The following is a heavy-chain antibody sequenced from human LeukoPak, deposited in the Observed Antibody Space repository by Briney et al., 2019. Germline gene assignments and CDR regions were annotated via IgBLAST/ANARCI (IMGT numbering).Heavy chain of an antibody. J-gene: IGHJ4*02. CDR1: GFTFSSFE. Sequence: GGSLRLSCAASGFTFSSFEMNWVRQAPGKGLEWVSYIDSSGRTMYYGDSVRGRFTISRDNAKNSLFLQINSLRAEDTAVYYCARAYGDYEDYWGQGTLVTVSS. CDR3: ARAYGDYEDY. V-gene: IGHV3-48*03. CDR2: IDSSGRTM. D-gene: IGHD4-17*01.